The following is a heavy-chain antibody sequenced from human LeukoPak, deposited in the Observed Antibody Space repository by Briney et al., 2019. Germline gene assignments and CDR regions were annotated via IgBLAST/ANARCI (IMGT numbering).Heavy chain of an antibody. CDR1: GYTFTSYG. V-gene: IGHV1-18*01. D-gene: IGHD2-2*01. Sequence: GASVKVSCKASGYTFTSYGISWVRQAPGQGLEWMGWISAYNGNTNYAQKLQGRVTMTTDTSTSTAYMELRSLRSDDTAVYYCARGYCSSTSCHWPYNWFDPWGQGTLVTVSS. CDR2: ISAYNGNT. CDR3: ARGYCSSTSCHWPYNWFDP. J-gene: IGHJ5*02.